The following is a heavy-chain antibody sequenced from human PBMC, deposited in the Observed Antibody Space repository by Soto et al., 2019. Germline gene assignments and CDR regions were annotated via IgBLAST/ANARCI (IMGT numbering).Heavy chain of an antibody. CDR2: ISSSDSTI. CDR1: GFSLSSYQ. Sequence: EVQLVESGGGLVQPGGSLRLSCAASGFSLSSYQMNWVRQAPGKGLEWILYISSSDSTIFYADSVKGRFTVSRDNANKSLYLQMNSLRADDTAVYYCARFDYDSDYYYGMDVWGQGTTVTVSS. V-gene: IGHV3-48*03. CDR3: ARFDYDSDYYYGMDV. J-gene: IGHJ6*02. D-gene: IGHD4-17*01.